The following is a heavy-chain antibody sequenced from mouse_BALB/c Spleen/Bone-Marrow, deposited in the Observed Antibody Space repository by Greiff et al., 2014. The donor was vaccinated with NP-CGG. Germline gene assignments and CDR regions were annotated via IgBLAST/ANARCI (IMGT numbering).Heavy chain of an antibody. CDR2: IDTSDDYT. J-gene: IGHJ3*01. D-gene: IGHD2-14*01. CDR1: GYTFTDYW. CDR3: ARSDYRYDPLAY. Sequence: VKLQESGAELVMPGASVKMSCKASGYTFTDYWIHWVKQRPGQGLEWIGAIDTSDDYTTYNQKFKGKATLTVDESSSTAYMQFSSLTSEDSAVYYCARSDYRYDPLAYWGQGTLVTVSA. V-gene: IGHV1-69*01.